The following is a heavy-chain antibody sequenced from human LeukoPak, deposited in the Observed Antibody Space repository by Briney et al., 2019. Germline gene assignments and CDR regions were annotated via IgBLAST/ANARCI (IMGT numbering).Heavy chain of an antibody. Sequence: SETLSLTCTVPGGSISSYYWSWIRQPPGKGLEWIGYIYYSGSTNYNPSLKSRVTISVDTSKNQFSLKLSSVTAADTAVYYCARGRGYSSSSGAFDIWGQGTMVTVSS. CDR2: IYYSGST. CDR1: GGSISSYY. CDR3: ARGRGYSSSSGAFDI. D-gene: IGHD6-6*01. V-gene: IGHV4-59*01. J-gene: IGHJ3*02.